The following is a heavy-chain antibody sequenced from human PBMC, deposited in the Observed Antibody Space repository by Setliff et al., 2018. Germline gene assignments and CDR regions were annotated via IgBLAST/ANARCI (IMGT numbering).Heavy chain of an antibody. CDR1: GYTFINYW. Sequence: GESLKISCQGSGYTFINYWIGWVRQMPGKGLEWMGILKPGDSDTRYSPSFQGQVTISADRSISTAYLQWSSLKASDTAMYYCARLGAPASHDAFDIWGQGTMVPSPQ. CDR2: LKPGDSDT. J-gene: IGHJ3*02. D-gene: IGHD6-25*01. CDR3: ARLGAPASHDAFDI. V-gene: IGHV5-51*01.